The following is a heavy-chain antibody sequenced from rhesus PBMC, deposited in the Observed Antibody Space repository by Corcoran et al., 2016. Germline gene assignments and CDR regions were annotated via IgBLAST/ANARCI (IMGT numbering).Heavy chain of an antibody. CDR3: ARGWGTVTVFDF. D-gene: IGHD4-23*01. CDR2: IHPSDSDT. V-gene: IGHV5-2*01. CDR1: GYSFTNYW. Sequence: EVQLVQSGAEVKRPGESLKISCKTSGYSFTNYWISWVRQMPWKGLEWMGAIHPSDSDTRYTPSFHGQVTISADNSSSTAYLQWSSLKASDTATYYCARGWGTVTVFDFWGQGLRVTVSS. J-gene: IGHJ3*01.